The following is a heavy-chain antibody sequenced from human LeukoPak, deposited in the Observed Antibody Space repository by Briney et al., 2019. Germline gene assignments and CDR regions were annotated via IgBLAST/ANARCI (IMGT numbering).Heavy chain of an antibody. CDR3: AREYYYGSGNYYNRIDY. D-gene: IGHD3-10*01. Sequence: GASVKVSCKASGHTFIGYNMHWVRQAPGQGLEWMGWIDPNSGGTNYAQKFQGRVTMTRDTSISTAYMVLNRLRSDDTAVYYCAREYYYGSGNYYNRIDYWGQGTLVTVSS. CDR1: GHTFIGYN. V-gene: IGHV1-2*02. CDR2: IDPNSGGT. J-gene: IGHJ4*02.